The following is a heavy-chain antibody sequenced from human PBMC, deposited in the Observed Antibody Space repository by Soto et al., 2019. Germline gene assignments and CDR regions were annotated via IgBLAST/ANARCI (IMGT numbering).Heavy chain of an antibody. Sequence: GGSLRLSCAACGVTFSSYAMTGFRQAPGKGLEWVSGISGSGGPTYYADSVKGRFTISRDNSKNTLDLQMNSLRAEDTAVYYCANSAWYNQDGYFQHWGQGTLVTVSS. D-gene: IGHD1-1*01. CDR3: ANSAWYNQDGYFQH. V-gene: IGHV3-23*01. CDR1: GVTFSSYA. J-gene: IGHJ1*01. CDR2: ISGSGGPT.